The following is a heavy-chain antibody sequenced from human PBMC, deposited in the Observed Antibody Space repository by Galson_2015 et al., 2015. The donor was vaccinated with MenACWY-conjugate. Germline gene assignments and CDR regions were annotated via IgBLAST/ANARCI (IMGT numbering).Heavy chain of an antibody. D-gene: IGHD4/OR15-4a*01. V-gene: IGHV3-23*01. CDR2: ISDRGTYT. J-gene: IGHJ1*01. Sequence: SLRLSCAASGFTFNNYAMNWLRQAPGKGLEWLSVISDRGTYTAYADSVKGRFAISRDNSKDTVFLQMTSLGAEDTAVYFCGKDKVPDTTMVIEHGGEGSLVAGSS. CDR1: GFTFNNYA. CDR3: GKDKVPDTTMVIEH.